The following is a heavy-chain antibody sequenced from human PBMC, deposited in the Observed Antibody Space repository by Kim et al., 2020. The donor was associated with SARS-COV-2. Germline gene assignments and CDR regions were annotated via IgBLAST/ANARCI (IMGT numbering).Heavy chain of an antibody. V-gene: IGHV3-30*01. D-gene: IGHD3-10*02. CDR3: ARDCSGSYFSGFDP. J-gene: IGHJ5*02. Sequence: AEPVKARFTISRHNSKNTRCLPMNSLRAEDTAVYYCARDCSGSYFSGFDPWGQGTLVTVSS.